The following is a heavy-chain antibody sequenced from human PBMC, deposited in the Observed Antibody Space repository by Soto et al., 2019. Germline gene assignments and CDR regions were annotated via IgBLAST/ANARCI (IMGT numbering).Heavy chain of an antibody. V-gene: IGHV1-18*01. CDR1: GYTFTSYG. CDR3: ASYHSSGCYRDPFDI. Sequence: GASVKVSCKASGYTFTSYGISWVRQAPGQGLEWMGWISAYNGNTNYAQKLQGRVTMTTDTSTSTAYMELRSLRSDDTAVYYCASYHSSGCYRDPFDIWGQGTMVTVSS. D-gene: IGHD6-19*01. CDR2: ISAYNGNT. J-gene: IGHJ3*02.